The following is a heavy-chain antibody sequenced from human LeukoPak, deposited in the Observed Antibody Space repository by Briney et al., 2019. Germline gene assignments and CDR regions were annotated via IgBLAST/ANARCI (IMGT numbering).Heavy chain of an antibody. CDR2: FSGSNDNT. CDR1: GFTFSSYW. V-gene: IGHV3-23*01. J-gene: IGHJ4*02. Sequence: GGSLRLSCAASGFTFSSYWMSWGRQAPGKGLEWVSAFSGSNDNTYYADSVKGRFTISRDNSKNTLYLQMNSLRAEDTALYYCAKGQRWELPLDYWGQGTLVTVPS. CDR3: AKGQRWELPLDY. D-gene: IGHD2-15*01.